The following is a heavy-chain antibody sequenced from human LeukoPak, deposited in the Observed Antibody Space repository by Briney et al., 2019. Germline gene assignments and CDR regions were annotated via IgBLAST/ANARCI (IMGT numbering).Heavy chain of an antibody. Sequence: SETLSITCAVSDDSFSSHHWTWIRQPPGKGLEWIGYISYIGSTNYNPSLKSRVTISIDTSKNEFSLKLTSVTAADTAVYYCARDLVTVTKGFDIWGQGTMVTVSS. V-gene: IGHV4-59*11. CDR1: DDSFSSHH. CDR2: ISYIGST. J-gene: IGHJ3*02. D-gene: IGHD4-17*01. CDR3: ARDLVTVTKGFDI.